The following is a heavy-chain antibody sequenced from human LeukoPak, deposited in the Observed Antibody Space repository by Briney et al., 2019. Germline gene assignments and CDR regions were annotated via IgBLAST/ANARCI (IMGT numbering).Heavy chain of an antibody. CDR2: IHDSGST. D-gene: IGHD6-13*01. CDR3: ARGFGSSWYYFDY. Sequence: SETLSLTCTVSGASFSSYYWSWIRQPPGKRLEWIGYIHDSGSTNYNPSLKSRVTISVDTSKKQFSLKLSSVTAADTAVYYCARGFGSSWYYFDYWGQGTLVTASS. J-gene: IGHJ4*02. V-gene: IGHV4-59*08. CDR1: GASFSSYY.